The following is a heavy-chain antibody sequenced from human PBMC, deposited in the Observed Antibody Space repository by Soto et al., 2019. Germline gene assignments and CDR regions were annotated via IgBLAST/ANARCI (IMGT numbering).Heavy chain of an antibody. J-gene: IGHJ4*02. V-gene: IGHV4-30-2*01. Sequence: SETLSLTCAVSGGSISSGGYSWSWIRQPPGKGLEWIGYIYHSGSTYYNPSLKSRVTISVDRSKNQFSLKLSSVTAADTAVYYCARDRGGNSWYFDYWGQGTLVTVSS. CDR3: ARDRGGNSWYFDY. D-gene: IGHD6-13*01. CDR2: IYHSGST. CDR1: GGSISSGGYS.